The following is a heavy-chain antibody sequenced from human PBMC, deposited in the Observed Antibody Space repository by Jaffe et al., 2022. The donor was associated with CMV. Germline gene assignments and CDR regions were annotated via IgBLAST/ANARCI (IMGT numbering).Heavy chain of an antibody. CDR1: GFTFSSYS. CDR2: ISSSSSYI. J-gene: IGHJ4*02. D-gene: IGHD2-15*01. V-gene: IGHV3-21*01. CDR3: ARSSLFGVVVAADY. Sequence: EVQLVESGGGLVKPGGSLRLSCAASGFTFSSYSMNWVRQAPGKGLEWVSSISSSSSYIYYADSVKGRFTISRDNAKNSLYLQMNSLRAEDTAVYYCARSSLFGVVVAADYWGQGTLVTVSS.